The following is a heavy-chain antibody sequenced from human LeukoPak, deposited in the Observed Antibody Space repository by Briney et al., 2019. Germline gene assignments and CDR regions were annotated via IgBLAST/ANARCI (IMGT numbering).Heavy chain of an antibody. CDR3: AKGLSGWYDWFDP. D-gene: IGHD6-19*01. CDR1: GYTFTSYD. V-gene: IGHV1-8*01. J-gene: IGHJ5*02. CDR2: MNTNSGKT. Sequence: ASVKVSCKDSGYTFTSYDINWVRQAPGQGLEWMGWMNTNSGKTGYAQKFQGRVTMSRNTSISTEYIELCSLRAENPSEYYCAKGLSGWYDWFDPWGQGTLVTVSS.